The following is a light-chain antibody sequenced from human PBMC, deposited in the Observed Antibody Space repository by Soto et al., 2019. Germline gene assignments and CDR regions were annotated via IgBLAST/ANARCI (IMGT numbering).Light chain of an antibody. CDR2: EDS. J-gene: IGLJ3*02. Sequence: QSVLTQPASVSGSPGQSITISCTGTNSDVGTYNFVSWYRQHPGKAPKLMIFEDSKRPSGVSNRFSGSKSGNTASLSISGLQAEDEADYYCCSYAGSSPWVFGVGTKLTVL. CDR3: CSYAGSSPWV. V-gene: IGLV2-23*01. CDR1: NSDVGTYNF.